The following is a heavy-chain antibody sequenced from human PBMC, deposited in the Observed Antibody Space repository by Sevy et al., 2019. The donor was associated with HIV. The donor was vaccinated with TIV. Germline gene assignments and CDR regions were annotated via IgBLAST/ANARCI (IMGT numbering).Heavy chain of an antibody. V-gene: IGHV3-23*01. CDR3: ANGQGESSGYYPLGAFDI. CDR1: GFTFSSYA. D-gene: IGHD3-22*01. Sequence: GGSLRLSCAASGFTFSSYAMNWVRQAPGKGLEWVSAVSGSGGSTYYADSVKGRFTISRDNSKSTLYLQMNSLRAEDTALYYCANGQGESSGYYPLGAFDIWGQGTVVTVSS. J-gene: IGHJ3*02. CDR2: VSGSGGST.